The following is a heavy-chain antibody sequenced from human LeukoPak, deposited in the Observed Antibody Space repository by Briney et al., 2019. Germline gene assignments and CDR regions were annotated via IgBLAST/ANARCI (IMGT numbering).Heavy chain of an antibody. CDR3: ARDLEPVLRFLEWSPIEDY. V-gene: IGHV1-2*02. CDR2: INPNSGGT. D-gene: IGHD3-3*01. Sequence: GASVKVSCKSSGYTFTVYYMHWVRQAPGQGLEWMGVINPNSGGTNYAQKFQGRVTMTRDTSISTAYMELSRLRSDDTAVYYCARDLEPVLRFLEWSPIEDYWGQGTLVTVSS. J-gene: IGHJ4*02. CDR1: GYTFTVYY.